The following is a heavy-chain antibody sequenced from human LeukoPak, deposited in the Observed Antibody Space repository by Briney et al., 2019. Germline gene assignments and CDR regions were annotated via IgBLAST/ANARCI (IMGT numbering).Heavy chain of an antibody. D-gene: IGHD5-18*01. V-gene: IGHV4-39*07. CDR1: SGSIISNNDY. CDR3: ASRSGYSYGDFDY. CDR2: IHYSGST. Sequence: SETLSLTCTVSSGSIISNNDYWGWIRQPPGKGLEWIATIHYSGSTYYNPSPKSRVTISVDTSRNLFSLRLSSLTAADTAVYYCASRSGYSYGDFDYWGQGTLVTVSS. J-gene: IGHJ4*02.